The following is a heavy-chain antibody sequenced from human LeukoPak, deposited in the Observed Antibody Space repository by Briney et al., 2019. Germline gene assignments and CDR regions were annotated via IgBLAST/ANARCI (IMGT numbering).Heavy chain of an antibody. J-gene: IGHJ4*02. CDR2: IYSGGST. CDR3: TRGPPNWGYDY. V-gene: IGHV3-53*01. D-gene: IGHD7-27*01. Sequence: GSLRLSCAASGFTVSSNYMSWVRQAPGKGLEWVSVIYSGGSTYYADSVKGRFTISRDNSKNTLYLQMNSLRAEDTAVYYCTRGPPNWGYDYWGQGTLVTVSS. CDR1: GFTVSSNY.